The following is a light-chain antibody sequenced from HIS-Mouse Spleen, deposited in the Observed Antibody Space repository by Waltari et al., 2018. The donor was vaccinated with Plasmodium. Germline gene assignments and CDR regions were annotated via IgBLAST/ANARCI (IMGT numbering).Light chain of an antibody. Sequence: SYELTQPPSVSVSPGQTASIPCPGAKLGANYACWYQQKPGQSPVLVIYQDSKRPSGIPERFSGSNSGNTATLTISGTQAMDEADYYCQAWDSSTVVFGGGTKLTVL. CDR1: KLGANY. CDR2: QDS. V-gene: IGLV3-1*01. CDR3: QAWDSSTVV. J-gene: IGLJ2*01.